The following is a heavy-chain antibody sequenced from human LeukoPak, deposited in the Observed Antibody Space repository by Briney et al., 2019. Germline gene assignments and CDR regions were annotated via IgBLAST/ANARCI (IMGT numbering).Heavy chain of an antibody. CDR3: AKDLKYYYDSSGYYPDY. Sequence: PGGSLRLSCAASGFTFSSYAMSWVRQAPGKGLEWVSAISGSGGSTYYADSVKGRFTISRDNSKNTLYLQMNSLRAEDTAVYYCAKDLKYYYDSSGYYPDYWDQGTLVTVSS. CDR2: ISGSGGST. J-gene: IGHJ4*02. CDR1: GFTFSSYA. D-gene: IGHD3-22*01. V-gene: IGHV3-23*01.